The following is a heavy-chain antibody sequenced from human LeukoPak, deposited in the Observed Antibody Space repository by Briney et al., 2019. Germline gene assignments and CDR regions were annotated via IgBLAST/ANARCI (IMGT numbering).Heavy chain of an antibody. CDR3: ARVGYSSGSYFRDYYYGMDV. J-gene: IGHJ6*02. Sequence: ASGKVSCKASGYTFTSYGISWVRQAPGQGLEWMGWISAYNGNTNYAQKLQGRVTMTTDTSTSTAYMELRSLRSDDTAVYYCARVGYSSGSYFRDYYYGMDVWGQGTTVTVSS. D-gene: IGHD3-10*01. CDR2: ISAYNGNT. V-gene: IGHV1-18*01. CDR1: GYTFTSYG.